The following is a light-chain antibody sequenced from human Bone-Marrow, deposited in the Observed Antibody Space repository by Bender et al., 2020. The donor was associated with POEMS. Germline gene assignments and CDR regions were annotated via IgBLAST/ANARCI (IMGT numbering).Light chain of an antibody. V-gene: IGLV1-44*01. CDR1: SSNIGAHA. CDR2: SSH. Sequence: QSVLTQPPSASGTPGQRVTISCSGGSSNIGAHAVNWYQHLPGPAPKLLIYSSHRRPSEVPDRFSGSRSGTSASLAVSWLQSEDEADYYCAVWDDSLNGWVFGGGTKLTVL. CDR3: AVWDDSLNGWV. J-gene: IGLJ3*02.